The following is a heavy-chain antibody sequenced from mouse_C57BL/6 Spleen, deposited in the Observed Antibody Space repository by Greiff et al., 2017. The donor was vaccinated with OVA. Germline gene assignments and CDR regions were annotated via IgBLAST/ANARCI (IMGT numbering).Heavy chain of an antibody. CDR1: GYSFTDYN. V-gene: IGHV1-39*01. CDR2: INPNYGTT. Sequence: VQLQQSGPELVKPGASVKISCKASGYSFTDYNMNWVKQSNGKSLEWIGVINPNYGTTSYNQKFKGKATLTVDQSSSTAYMQLNSLTSEDSAVYYCASPLYSAFYYAMEYWGQGTSVTVSS. CDR3: ASPLYSAFYYAMEY. J-gene: IGHJ4*01. D-gene: IGHD2-1*01.